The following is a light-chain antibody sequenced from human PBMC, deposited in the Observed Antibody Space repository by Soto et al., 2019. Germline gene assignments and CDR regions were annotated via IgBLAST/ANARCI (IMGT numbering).Light chain of an antibody. V-gene: IGKV1-27*01. Sequence: DIQMTQSPSSLSASVGDRITITCRASQGISNYLAWYHQKPGKVPKLLIYAASTLQTGVPSRFSGSGSGTDFTLTISSLEPEDVATYYCQKYNSAPREFSFGPGTKVDIK. CDR1: QGISNY. CDR3: QKYNSAPREFS. J-gene: IGKJ3*01. CDR2: AAS.